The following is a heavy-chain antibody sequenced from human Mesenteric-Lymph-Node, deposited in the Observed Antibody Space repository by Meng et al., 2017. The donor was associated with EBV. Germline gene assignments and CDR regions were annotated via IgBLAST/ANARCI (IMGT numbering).Heavy chain of an antibody. CDR2: MNPNSGNT. D-gene: IGHD4-23*01. V-gene: IGHV1-8*01. CDR1: GYTFINYD. CDR3: VRAFYGGNSDF. J-gene: IGHJ4*02. Sequence: QVQLVQSGAEVKKPGASVKVSCKASGYTFINYDINWVRQAPGRGLEWVGWMNPNSGNTAYAQKFQGRVSMTRSTSITTAYMELTGLRSDDTAVYYCVRAFYGGNSDFWGQGTLVTV.